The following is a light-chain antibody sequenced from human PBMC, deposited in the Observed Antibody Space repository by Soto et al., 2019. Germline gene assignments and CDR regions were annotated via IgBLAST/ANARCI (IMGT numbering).Light chain of an antibody. CDR3: NSYTTSSTLV. J-gene: IGLJ2*01. CDR2: EVT. Sequence: QPASVSGSPGQSITISCTGTSSDVGGYNYVSWYQQHPGKAPKLMIYEVTNRPSGVSNRFSASKSGNTASLTISGLQAEDEADYYCNSYTTSSTLVFGGGTKLTVL. CDR1: SSDVGGYNY. V-gene: IGLV2-14*01.